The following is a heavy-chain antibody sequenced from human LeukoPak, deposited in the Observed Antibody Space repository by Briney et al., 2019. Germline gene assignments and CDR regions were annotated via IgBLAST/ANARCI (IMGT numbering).Heavy chain of an antibody. CDR1: GGSITSGVYY. CDR3: ARFGITVVRGGKYYFDY. Sequence: PSETLSLTCTVSGGSITSGVYYWSWIRQHPGKGLEWIGHIYYSGATKYNPSLKSRITISVDTSKNQFSLMLSSVTAADTAVYYCARFGITVVRGGKYYFDYWGQGTLVTVSS. D-gene: IGHD3-10*01. V-gene: IGHV4-61*08. J-gene: IGHJ4*02. CDR2: IYYSGAT.